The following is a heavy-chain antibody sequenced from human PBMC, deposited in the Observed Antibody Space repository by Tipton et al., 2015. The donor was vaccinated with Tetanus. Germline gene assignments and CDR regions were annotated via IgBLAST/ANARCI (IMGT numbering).Heavy chain of an antibody. CDR2: IYHTGTT. Sequence: LRLSCAASGFTFSSYAMSWIRQLPGKGLEWIGYIYHTGTTYYNPSFKSRVSISVDTSMSQFSLELNSVTAADTAVYYCARDRRLFYAMDVWGQGATVAVSS. J-gene: IGHJ6*02. CDR1: GFTFSSYA. D-gene: IGHD6-25*01. V-gene: IGHV4-31*02. CDR3: ARDRRLFYAMDV.